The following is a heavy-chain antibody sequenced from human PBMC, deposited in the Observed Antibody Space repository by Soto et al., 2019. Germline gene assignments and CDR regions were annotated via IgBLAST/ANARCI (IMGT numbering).Heavy chain of an antibody. CDR2: IILSVDIA. CDR3: AREMAQLDY. J-gene: IGHJ4*02. V-gene: IGHV1-69*08. Sequence: QVQLVQSGAEVKKPGSSVKVSCKASGGTFSSNNITWVRQVPGQGLEWMGRIILSVDIANYAQKFQGRVTITADRSTSTVYMELSSLRSDDTAVYYCAREMAQLDYWGQGTLVTVSS. CDR1: GGTFSSNN.